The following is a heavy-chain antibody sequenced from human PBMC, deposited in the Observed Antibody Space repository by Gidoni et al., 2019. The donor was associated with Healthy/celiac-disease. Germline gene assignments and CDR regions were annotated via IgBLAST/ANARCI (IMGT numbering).Heavy chain of an antibody. CDR2: IYYSGST. Sequence: QVQLQESGPGLVKPSQTLSLSCPVSGGSISSGGYYWSWIRQPPGKGLEGIGYIYYSGSTYYNPSLKSRVTISVDTSKNQFSLKLSSVTAADTAVYYCARQGGYGPFDYWGQGTLVTVSS. CDR3: ARQGGYGPFDY. V-gene: IGHV4-31*03. J-gene: IGHJ4*02. D-gene: IGHD5-18*01. CDR1: GGSISSGGYY.